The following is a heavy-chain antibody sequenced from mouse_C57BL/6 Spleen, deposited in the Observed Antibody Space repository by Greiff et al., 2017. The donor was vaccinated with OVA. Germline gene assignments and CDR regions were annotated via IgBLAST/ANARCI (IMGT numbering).Heavy chain of an antibody. CDR1: GYTFSSSW. V-gene: IGHV1-82*01. D-gene: IGHD2-10*01. Sequence: VKLMESGPELVKPGASVKISCKASGYTFSSSWMNWVKQRPGKGLEWIGRIYPGDGDTNYNGKFKGKATLTADKSSSTAYMQLSSLTSEDSAVYFCAPFLPYFDYWGQGTTLTVSS. CDR3: APFLPYFDY. J-gene: IGHJ2*01. CDR2: IYPGDGDT.